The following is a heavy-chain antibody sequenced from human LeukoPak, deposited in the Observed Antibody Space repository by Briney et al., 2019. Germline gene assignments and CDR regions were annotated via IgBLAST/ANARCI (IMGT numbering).Heavy chain of an antibody. D-gene: IGHD3-22*01. CDR2: INHSGST. CDR3: ARTVITRIVGATPGAFDI. CDR1: GGSFSGYY. V-gene: IGHV4-34*01. J-gene: IGHJ3*02. Sequence: SETLSLTCAVYGGSFSGYYWNGIRQPPGKGLEWIGEINHSGSTNYNPSLKSRVTISVDTSKNQFSLKLSSVTAADTAVYYCARTVITRIVGATPGAFDIWGQGTMVTVSS.